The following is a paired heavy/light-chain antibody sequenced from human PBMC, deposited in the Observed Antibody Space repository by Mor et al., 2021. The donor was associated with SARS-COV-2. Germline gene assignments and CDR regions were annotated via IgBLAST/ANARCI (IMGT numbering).Light chain of an antibody. CDR3: QKCNSAPLFT. CDR2: AAS. Sequence: DIQMTQSPSSLSASVGDRVTITCRASQDISNYLAWYQQKPGKVPKLLIYAASTLQSGVPSRFSGSGSGTDFTLTISSLQPEDVATYYCQKCNSAPLFTFGPGTEVDIK. J-gene: IGKJ3*01. CDR1: QDISNY. V-gene: IGKV1-27*01.
Heavy chain of an antibody. CDR2: ISAGGSRT. J-gene: IGHJ6*02. D-gene: IGHD1-26*01. Sequence: EVQLLEYGGGLVQPGGSLTLSCAASGSTFSSYAMSWVRQAPGKGLEWVSGISAGGSRTYYADSVKGRFIISRDNSKNTLSLQMNSLRAEDTAMYYCAQNPRSNWELFRVYYYYGMDVWGQGTTVTVSS. CDR3: AQNPRSNWELFRVYYYYGMDV. CDR1: GSTFSSYA. V-gene: IGHV3-23*01.